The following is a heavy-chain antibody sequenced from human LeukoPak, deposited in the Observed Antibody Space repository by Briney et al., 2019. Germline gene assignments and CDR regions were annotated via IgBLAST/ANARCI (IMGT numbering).Heavy chain of an antibody. D-gene: IGHD3-3*01. V-gene: IGHV4-61*02. J-gene: IGHJ5*02. CDR1: GGSISSGSYY. CDR3: AREFWSGYYKVRFDP. Sequence: SQTLSLTCTVSGGSISSGSYYWSWIRQPAGKGLEWIGRVYTSGSTNYNPSLKSRVTISVDTSKNQFSLKLSSVTAADTAVYYCAREFWSGYYKVRFDPWGQGTLSPSPQ. CDR2: VYTSGST.